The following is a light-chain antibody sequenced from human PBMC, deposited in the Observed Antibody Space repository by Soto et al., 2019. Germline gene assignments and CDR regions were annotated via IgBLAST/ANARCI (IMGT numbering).Light chain of an antibody. CDR1: SSDVGGYNY. J-gene: IGLJ2*01. V-gene: IGLV2-14*03. CDR3: SSYTSSSTYVV. Sequence: QSALTQPASVSGSPGQSITISCTGTSSDVGGYNYVSWYQQHPGKAPKLMIYDVINRPSGVSNRFSGSKSGNSASLTISGFQAEDEADYYCSSYTSSSTYVVFGGGTKVTVL. CDR2: DVI.